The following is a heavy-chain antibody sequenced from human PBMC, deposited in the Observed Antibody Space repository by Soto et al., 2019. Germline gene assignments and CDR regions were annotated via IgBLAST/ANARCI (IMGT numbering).Heavy chain of an antibody. CDR1: GGSFSGYY. CDR3: AGLYCSSTSCQFWSGYSPVFDP. V-gene: IGHV4-34*01. D-gene: IGHD2-2*01. CDR2: INHSGST. J-gene: IGHJ5*02. Sequence: SETLSLTCAVYGGSFSGYYWSWIRQPPGKGLEWIGEINHSGSTNYNPSLKSRVTISVDTSKNQFSLKLSSVTAADTAVYYCAGLYCSSTSCQFWSGYSPVFDPWGQGTLVTVSS.